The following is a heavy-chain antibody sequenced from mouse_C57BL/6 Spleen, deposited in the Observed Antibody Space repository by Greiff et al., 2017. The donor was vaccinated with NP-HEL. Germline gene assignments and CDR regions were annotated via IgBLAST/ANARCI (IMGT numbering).Heavy chain of an antibody. J-gene: IGHJ3*01. V-gene: IGHV1-15*01. D-gene: IGHD2-4*01. CDR2: LDPETGGT. CDR3: TRGLRGTY. Sequence: LVESGAELVRPGASVTLSCKASGYTFTDYEMHWVKQTPVHGLEWIGALDPETGGTAYNQKFKGKAILTADKSSSTAYMELRSLTSEDSAVYYCTRGLRGTYWGQGTLVTVSA. CDR1: GYTFTDYE.